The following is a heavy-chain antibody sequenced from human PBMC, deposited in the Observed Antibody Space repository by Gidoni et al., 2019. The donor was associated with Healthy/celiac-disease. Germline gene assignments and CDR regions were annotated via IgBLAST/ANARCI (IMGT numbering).Heavy chain of an antibody. D-gene: IGHD3-22*01. J-gene: IGHJ3*02. V-gene: IGHV2-5*02. CDR2: IYWDDDK. CDR3: AQYSHYYDSSGPTWGDAFDI. CDR1: GFSLSTSGVG. Sequence: QITLKESGPTLVKPTQTLTLTCTFSGFSLSTSGVGVGWIRQPPGKALEWLALIYWDDDKRYSPSLKSRLTITKDTSKNQVVLTMTNMDPVDTATYYCAQYSHYYDSSGPTWGDAFDIWGQGTMVTVSS.